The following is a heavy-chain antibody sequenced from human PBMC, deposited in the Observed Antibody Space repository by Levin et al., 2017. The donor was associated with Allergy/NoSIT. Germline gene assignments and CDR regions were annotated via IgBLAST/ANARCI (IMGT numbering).Heavy chain of an antibody. CDR2: ISSSSSYI. CDR1: GFTFSSYS. Sequence: GGSLRLSCAASGFTFSSYSMNWVRQAPGKGLEWVSSISSSSSYIYYADSLKGRFTISRDNDKNSLYLQMNSLRAEDTAVYYCARARLQGVATIGYWGQGTLVTVSS. D-gene: IGHD5-24*01. CDR3: ARARLQGVATIGY. J-gene: IGHJ4*02. V-gene: IGHV3-21*01.